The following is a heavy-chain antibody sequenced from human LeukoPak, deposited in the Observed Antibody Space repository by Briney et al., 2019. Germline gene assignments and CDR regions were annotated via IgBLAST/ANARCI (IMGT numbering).Heavy chain of an antibody. J-gene: IGHJ2*01. CDR3: ARAVRNYYDSSGINWYFDL. CDR2: ISSSGSSK. D-gene: IGHD3-22*01. Sequence: PGGSLRLSCAASGFTFSSYEMNWVRQAPGKGLEWVSYISSSGSSKYYADSVKGRFTISRDNAKNSLYLQMNSLRAEDTALYYCARAVRNYYDSSGINWYFDLWGRGALVTVSS. CDR1: GFTFSSYE. V-gene: IGHV3-48*03.